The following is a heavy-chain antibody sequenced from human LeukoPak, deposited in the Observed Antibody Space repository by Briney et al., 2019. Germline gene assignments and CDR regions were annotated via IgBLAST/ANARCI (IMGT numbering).Heavy chain of an antibody. V-gene: IGHV4-34*01. CDR2: INHSGST. CDR3: ARGGQEFAGQKNFDY. CDR1: GGSFSGYY. J-gene: IGHJ4*02. D-gene: IGHD3-10*01. Sequence: SETLSLTCAVYGGSFSGYYWSWIRQPPGKGLEWIGEINHSGSTNYNPSLKGRVTISVDTSKNQFSLKLSSVTAADTAVYYCARGGQEFAGQKNFDYWGQGTLVTVSS.